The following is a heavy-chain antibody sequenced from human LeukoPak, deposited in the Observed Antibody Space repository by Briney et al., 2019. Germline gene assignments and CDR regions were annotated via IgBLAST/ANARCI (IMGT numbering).Heavy chain of an antibody. CDR2: IKQDGSEK. D-gene: IGHD5-18*01. Sequence: PGGSLRLSCAASGFTFSSYWMSWVRQAPGKGLEWVANIKQDGSEKYYVDSVKGPFTISRDNAKNSLYLQMNSLRAEDTAVYYCARGIQLWAFPFDYWGQGTLVTVSS. J-gene: IGHJ4*02. CDR3: ARGIQLWAFPFDY. V-gene: IGHV3-7*02. CDR1: GFTFSSYW.